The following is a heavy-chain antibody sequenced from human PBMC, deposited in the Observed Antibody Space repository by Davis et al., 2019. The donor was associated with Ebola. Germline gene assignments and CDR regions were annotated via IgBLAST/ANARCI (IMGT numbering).Heavy chain of an antibody. CDR3: ARATGADY. CDR2: ISSSSSYI. Sequence: GGSLRLSCAASGFTFSSYGMHWVRQAPGKGLEWVSSISSSSSYIYYADSVRGRFTVSRDNAENSLFLQMNSLRAEDTAVYYCARATGADYWGQGTLVTVSS. J-gene: IGHJ4*02. D-gene: IGHD1-1*01. V-gene: IGHV3-21*01. CDR1: GFTFSSYG.